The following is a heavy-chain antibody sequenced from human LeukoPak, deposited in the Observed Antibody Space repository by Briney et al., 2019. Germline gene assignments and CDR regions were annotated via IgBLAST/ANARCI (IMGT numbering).Heavy chain of an antibody. D-gene: IGHD3-22*01. CDR3: AKVISRYDSSGEVDY. V-gene: IGHV3-30*18. J-gene: IGHJ4*02. CDR2: ISYDGSNK. Sequence: GGSLRLSCAASGFTFSNYDMHWVRQAPGKGLEWVAVISYDGSNKYYADSVKGRFTISRDNSKNTLYLQMNSLRAEDTAVYYCAKVISRYDSSGEVDYWGQGTLVTVSS. CDR1: GFTFSNYD.